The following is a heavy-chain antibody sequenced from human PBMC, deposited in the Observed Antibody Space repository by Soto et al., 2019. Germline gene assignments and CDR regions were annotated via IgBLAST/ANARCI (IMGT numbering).Heavy chain of an antibody. Sequence: EVQLVEPGGGLVQPGGSLRLSCAASGFTFSSDWMHWVRQAPGKGLVWVSRINSDGSSTSYADSVKGRFTISRDNAKNTLYLQMNSLRAEDTAVYYCAGEWSYSWWYFDLWGRGTLVTVSS. CDR3: AGEWSYSWWYFDL. J-gene: IGHJ2*01. D-gene: IGHD1-26*01. V-gene: IGHV3-74*01. CDR1: GFTFSSDW. CDR2: INSDGSST.